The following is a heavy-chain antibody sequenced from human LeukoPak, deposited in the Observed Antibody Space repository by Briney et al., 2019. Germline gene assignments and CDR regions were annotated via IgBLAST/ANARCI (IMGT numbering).Heavy chain of an antibody. CDR2: ISAYNGNT. D-gene: IGHD2-15*01. V-gene: IGHV1-18*01. CDR1: GYTFTSYD. J-gene: IGHJ4*02. Sequence: ASVKVSCKASGYTFTSYDITWVRQAPGQGLEWMGWISAYNGNTNYAQKLQGRVTMTTDTSASTAFTELRSLRSGDTAVYYCARSGSHASDYWGQGTLVTVSS. CDR3: ARSGSHASDY.